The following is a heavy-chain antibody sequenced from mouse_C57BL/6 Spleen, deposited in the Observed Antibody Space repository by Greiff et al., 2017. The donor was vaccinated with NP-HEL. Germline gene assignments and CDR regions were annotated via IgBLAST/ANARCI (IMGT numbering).Heavy chain of an antibody. CDR2: ISSGGDYI. CDR1: GFTFSSYA. D-gene: IGHD1-1*01. Sequence: EVKVVESGEGLVKPGGSLKLSCAASGFTFSSYAMSWVRQTPEKRLEWVAYISSGGDYIYYADTVKGRFTISRDNARNTLYLQMSSLKSEDTAMYYCTRGDYGSSVGYWGQGTTLTVSS. V-gene: IGHV5-9-1*02. CDR3: TRGDYGSSVGY. J-gene: IGHJ2*01.